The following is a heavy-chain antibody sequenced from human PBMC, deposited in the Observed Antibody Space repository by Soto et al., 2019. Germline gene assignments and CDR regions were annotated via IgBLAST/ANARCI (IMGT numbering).Heavy chain of an antibody. V-gene: IGHV1-69*13. CDR1: GYTFTSYG. CDR2: IIPIFGTA. D-gene: IGHD4-4*01. J-gene: IGHJ4*02. Sequence: GASVKVSCKASGYTFTSYGISWVRQAPGQGLEWMGGIIPIFGTANYAQKFQGRVTITADESTSTAYMEPSSLRSEDTAVYYCARTGVTTHTGNFDYWGQGTLVTVSS. CDR3: ARTGVTTHTGNFDY.